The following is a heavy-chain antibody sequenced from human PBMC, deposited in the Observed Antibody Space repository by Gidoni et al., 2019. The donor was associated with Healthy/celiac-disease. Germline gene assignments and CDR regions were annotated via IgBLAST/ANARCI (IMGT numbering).Heavy chain of an antibody. CDR1: GGPISSYY. J-gene: IGHJ3*02. V-gene: IGHV4-59*01. Sequence: QVQLQESGPGLVKPSETLSLPCTVSGGPISSYYWSWIRQPPGKGLEWIGYIYYSGSTNYNPSLKSRVTISVDTSKNQFSLKLSSVTAADTAVYYCARVTAVAGTGDAFDIWGQGTMVTVSS. D-gene: IGHD6-19*01. CDR3: ARVTAVAGTGDAFDI. CDR2: IYYSGST.